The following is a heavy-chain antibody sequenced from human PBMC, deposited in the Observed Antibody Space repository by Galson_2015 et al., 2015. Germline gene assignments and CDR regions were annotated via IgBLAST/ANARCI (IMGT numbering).Heavy chain of an antibody. CDR2: IKEDGSAK. CDR1: GFSFNRYY. CDR3: ARDVRLVPVSVTITHFDS. V-gene: IGHV3-7*03. D-gene: IGHD4-17*01. Sequence: SLRLSCAASGFSFNRYYMSWVRQSPQKGLEWVANIKEDGSAKYSAESVKGRFVISRDNTKNSLYLEMHSLRVEDTAVYYCARDVRLVPVSVTITHFDSWGPGTLVTVS. J-gene: IGHJ4*02.